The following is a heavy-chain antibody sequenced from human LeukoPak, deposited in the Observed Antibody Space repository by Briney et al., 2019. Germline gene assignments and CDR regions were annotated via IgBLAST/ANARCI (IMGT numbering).Heavy chain of an antibody. V-gene: IGHV4-39*07. Sequence: SETLSLTCTVSGGSISSSSFYWGWIRQPPGKGLEWLGSIHYIGSTSYNPSLQSRVTISVDTSRNQFSLKLTSVTAADTAAYFCARESRSVNYFYYMDVWGKGTTVTVSS. CDR1: GGSISSSSFY. D-gene: IGHD2-15*01. J-gene: IGHJ6*03. CDR2: IHYIGST. CDR3: ARESRSVNYFYYMDV.